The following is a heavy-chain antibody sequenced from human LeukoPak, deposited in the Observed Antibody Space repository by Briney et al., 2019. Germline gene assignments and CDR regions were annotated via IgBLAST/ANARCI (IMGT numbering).Heavy chain of an antibody. CDR1: GFTFSSYA. CDR2: ISSNGGST. D-gene: IGHD3-3*01. Sequence: GGSLRLSCAASGFTFSSYAMHWVRQAPGEGLEYVSAISSNGGSTYYANSVKGRFTISRDNSKNTLYLQMGSLRAEDMAVYYCARGCYDFWSGYYTGCYYYYMDVWGKGTTVTVSS. CDR3: ARGCYDFWSGYYTGCYYYYMDV. V-gene: IGHV3-64*01. J-gene: IGHJ6*03.